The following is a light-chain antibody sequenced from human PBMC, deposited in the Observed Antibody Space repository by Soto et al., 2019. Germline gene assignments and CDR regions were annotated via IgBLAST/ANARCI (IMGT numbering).Light chain of an antibody. V-gene: IGLV2-11*01. CDR1: SSDVGGYNY. J-gene: IGLJ1*01. CDR2: DVS. CDR3: CSYAGSYTLYV. Sequence: QSVLTQPRSVSGSPGQSVTISCTGTSSDVGGYNYVSWYQQHPGKAPKLMIYDVSKRPSGVPDRFSGSKSGNTASLTISGLQAEDEADYDCCSYAGSYTLYVFGTGTKLTVL.